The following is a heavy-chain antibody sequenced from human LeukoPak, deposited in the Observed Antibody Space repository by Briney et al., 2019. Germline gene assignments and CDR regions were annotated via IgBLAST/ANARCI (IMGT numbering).Heavy chain of an antibody. CDR2: INHSGST. Sequence: MSSETLCLTCAVYGGSFSGYYWSWIRQPPGKGLEWIGEINHSGSTNYNPALKIRGTISVDTSKNQFSLKLSSVPAADTAVYYCASLLYYYDSSGWFDHWGQGTLVTVSS. V-gene: IGHV4-34*01. CDR3: ASLLYYYDSSGWFDH. D-gene: IGHD3-22*01. CDR1: GGSFSGYY. J-gene: IGHJ5*02.